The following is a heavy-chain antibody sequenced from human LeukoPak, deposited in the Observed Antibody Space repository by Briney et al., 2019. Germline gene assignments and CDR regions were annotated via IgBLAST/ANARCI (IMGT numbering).Heavy chain of an antibody. J-gene: IGHJ6*03. D-gene: IGHD2-21*01. V-gene: IGHV3-21*01. CDR2: ISSSSSYI. CDR1: GFTFSSYS. CDR3: ERRGLDIVVAENYYYMDV. Sequence: GGSLRLSCAASGFTFSSYSMHWVRQAPGKGLEWVSSISSSSSYIYYADSVKGRFTISRDNAKNSLYLQMNSLRAEDTAVYYCERRGLDIVVAENYYYMDVWGKGTTVTVSS.